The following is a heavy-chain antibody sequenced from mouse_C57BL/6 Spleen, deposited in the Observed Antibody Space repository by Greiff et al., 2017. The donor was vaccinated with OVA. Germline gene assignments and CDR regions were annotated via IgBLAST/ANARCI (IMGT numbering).Heavy chain of an antibody. J-gene: IGHJ4*01. CDR2: ISYDGST. Sequence: EVKLMESGPGLVKPSQSLSLTCSVTGYSITSGYYWNWIRQFPGNKLEWMGYISYDGSTNYNPSLTNRISITRDTSKNLFFLKLNSVTTEDTATYYCASNWDVYYAMDYWGQGTSVTVSS. V-gene: IGHV3-6*01. CDR3: ASNWDVYYAMDY. CDR1: GYSITSGYY. D-gene: IGHD4-1*01.